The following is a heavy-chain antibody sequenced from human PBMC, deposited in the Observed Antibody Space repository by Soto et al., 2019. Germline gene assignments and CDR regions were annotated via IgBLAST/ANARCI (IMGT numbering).Heavy chain of an antibody. CDR2: LNPNSGNT. CDR1: GYTFTSYD. Sequence: QVQLVQSGAEVKKPGASVKVSCKASGYTFTSYDINWVRQATGQGLEWMGWLNPNSGNTGYAQKFQGRVTMTRNTSISTAYMELSSLRSEDTAVYYCARGGVEVYAMHYYYGMDVWGQGTTVTVSS. CDR3: ARGGVEVYAMHYYYGMDV. D-gene: IGHD2-8*01. J-gene: IGHJ6*02. V-gene: IGHV1-8*01.